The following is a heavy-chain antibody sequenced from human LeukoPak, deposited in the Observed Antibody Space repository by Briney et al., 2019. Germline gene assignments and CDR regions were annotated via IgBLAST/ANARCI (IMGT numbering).Heavy chain of an antibody. V-gene: IGHV4-39*01. Sequence: SETLSLTCTVSGGSISSNGYYWGWIRQPPGKGLEWIGSIYYSGSTCYNPSLKSRVTISVDTSKNQFSLKLSSITAADTAVYFCARRDGAIDYWGQGTLVTVSS. CDR1: GGSISSNGYY. CDR2: IYYSGST. J-gene: IGHJ4*02. D-gene: IGHD4-17*01. CDR3: ARRDGAIDY.